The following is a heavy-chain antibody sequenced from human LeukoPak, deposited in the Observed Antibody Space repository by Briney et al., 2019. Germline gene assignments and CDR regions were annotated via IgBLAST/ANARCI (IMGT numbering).Heavy chain of an antibody. Sequence: HPSETLSLTCTVSGDSICSYYWTWIRLPPGKGLEWFGYIYTSGSTNSNPSLKSRVTISVDTSKNQISLKLSSVTAADTAIYYCARRGRHYDILSGYYYGRYFDSWGQGTLVTVSS. D-gene: IGHD3-9*01. CDR1: GDSICSYY. V-gene: IGHV4-4*09. CDR3: ARRGRHYDILSGYYYGRYFDS. J-gene: IGHJ4*02. CDR2: IYTSGST.